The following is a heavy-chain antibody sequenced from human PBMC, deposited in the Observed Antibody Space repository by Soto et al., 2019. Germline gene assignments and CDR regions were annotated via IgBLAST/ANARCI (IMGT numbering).Heavy chain of an antibody. Sequence: QVQLVQSGAEVKQPGSSVKVSCKAAGGTFNRSAISWVRQAPGQGLEWMGGIIPFFNTANSAQKFQGRVTFTADETMATVYMELSSLRADDTAIYYCARLTYLNTWPVFDYWGQGTLVTVSS. CDR3: ARLTYLNTWPVFDY. CDR2: IIPFFNTA. V-gene: IGHV1-69*12. CDR1: GGTFNRSA. D-gene: IGHD1-20*01. J-gene: IGHJ4*02.